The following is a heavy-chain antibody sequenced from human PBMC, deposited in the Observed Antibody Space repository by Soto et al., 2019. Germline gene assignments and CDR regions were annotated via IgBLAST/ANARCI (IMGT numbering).Heavy chain of an antibody. Sequence: GVSLRLSYTTSGFTFSDSAVHCVRQASGKGLEWVGRIRSKANNYATAYAASVQGRFTIFRDDLKNTAYLQMNSLKTEDTAVYYCTNPQVYYGMDVWGQGT. CDR2: IRSKANNYAT. V-gene: IGHV3-73*01. J-gene: IGHJ6*02. CDR1: GFTFSDSA. CDR3: TNPQVYYGMDV.